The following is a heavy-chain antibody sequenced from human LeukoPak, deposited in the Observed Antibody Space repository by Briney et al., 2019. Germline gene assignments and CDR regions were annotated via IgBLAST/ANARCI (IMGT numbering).Heavy chain of an antibody. CDR2: IYPSGNT. V-gene: IGHV4-4*07. CDR3: ARSSGLDV. Sequence: SWIRQXAGKGLEWIGRIYPSGNTNYNPSLKSRVTMSVDTSKNQFSFSLKLTSVTAADAAVYYCARSSGLDVWGQGTTVTVSS. J-gene: IGHJ6*02.